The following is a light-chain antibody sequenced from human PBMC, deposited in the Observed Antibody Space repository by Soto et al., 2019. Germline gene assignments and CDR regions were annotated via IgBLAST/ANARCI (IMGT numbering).Light chain of an antibody. V-gene: IGKV1-5*01. Sequence: DIQMTQSPSTLSASEGDRVTITCRASQSIGTWLAWYQQKPGKAPNLLIYDASSLESGVPSRFSGSGSGTEFTLTISSPQPEDFATYYCQQYNSYSTFGQGTKLEIK. J-gene: IGKJ2*01. CDR1: QSIGTW. CDR3: QQYNSYST. CDR2: DAS.